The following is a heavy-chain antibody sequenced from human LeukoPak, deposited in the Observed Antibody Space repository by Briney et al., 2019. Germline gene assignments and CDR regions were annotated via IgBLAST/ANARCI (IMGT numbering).Heavy chain of an antibody. J-gene: IGHJ3*02. CDR3: ARDSIAAAGARGSAFDI. V-gene: IGHV1-69*05. CDR1: VGTLSSYA. CDR2: IISIFVTA. D-gene: IGHD6-13*01. Sequence: SVRVSCAASVGTLSSYAISCVRQAPGQGLVWMGRIISIFVTAKYAQKFPGRVTITTNESTSTAYMELSSLRSEDTAVYYCARDSIAAAGARGSAFDIWGQGTMVTVSS.